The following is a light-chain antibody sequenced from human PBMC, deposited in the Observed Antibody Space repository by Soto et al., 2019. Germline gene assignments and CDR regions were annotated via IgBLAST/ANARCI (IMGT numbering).Light chain of an antibody. Sequence: DIQLTQSPSVLSASVGDTVTITCRASQALSNYLAWYQQKTGKAPDLLIYSASTLQSGVPSRFSDSGSETEFRLTIRASQPEDFATYYCQQLSRYPLTFGGGTKV. J-gene: IGKJ4*01. CDR2: SAS. V-gene: IGKV1-9*01. CDR3: QQLSRYPLT. CDR1: QALSNY.